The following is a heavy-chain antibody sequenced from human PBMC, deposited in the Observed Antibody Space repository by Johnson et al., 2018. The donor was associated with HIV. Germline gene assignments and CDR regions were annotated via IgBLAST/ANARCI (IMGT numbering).Heavy chain of an antibody. CDR1: GFTFSSYA. J-gene: IGHJ3*02. V-gene: IGHV3-30-3*01. Sequence: QEQLVESGGGVVQPGRSLRLSCAASGFTFSSYAIHWVRQAPGKGLEWVTFISYDGSIKYYADSVKGRFTISRDNAKNSLYLQMNSLRAEDKAVYYCARKGLASSMVNAFDIWGQGTMVTVSS. CDR2: ISYDGSIK. D-gene: IGHD4/OR15-4a*01. CDR3: ARKGLASSMVNAFDI.